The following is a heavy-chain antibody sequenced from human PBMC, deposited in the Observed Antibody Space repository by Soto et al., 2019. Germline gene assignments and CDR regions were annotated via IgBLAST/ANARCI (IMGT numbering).Heavy chain of an antibody. J-gene: IGHJ4*02. D-gene: IGHD3-3*01. Sequence: PGGSLRLSCAASGFTFSSYSMNWVRQAPGKGLEWVSSISSSSSYVYYADSVKGRFTISRDNAKNSLYLQMNSLRAEDTAVYYCARGDYDFWSGSPYYFDYWGQGTLVTVSS. CDR3: ARGDYDFWSGSPYYFDY. CDR1: GFTFSSYS. CDR2: ISSSSSYV. V-gene: IGHV3-21*01.